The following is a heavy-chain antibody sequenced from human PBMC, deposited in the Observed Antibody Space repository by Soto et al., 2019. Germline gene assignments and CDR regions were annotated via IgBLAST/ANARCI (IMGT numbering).Heavy chain of an antibody. D-gene: IGHD2-15*01. CDR1: GFIFSDHW. V-gene: IGHV3-74*01. Sequence: EVQLVESGGGLVQPGGSLRLSCAASGFIFSDHWMHWVRQAPGKGLVWVSRIKYDGTSTSYADSVQGRFTISRDNARNTVYLQMNSLSAEDTAVYYCARGIKNYYGVDVWGQGTTVTVSS. CDR3: ARGIKNYYGVDV. J-gene: IGHJ6*02. CDR2: IKYDGTST.